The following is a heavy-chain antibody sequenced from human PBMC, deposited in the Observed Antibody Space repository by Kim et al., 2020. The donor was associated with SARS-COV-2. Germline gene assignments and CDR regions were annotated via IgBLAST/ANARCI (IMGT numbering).Heavy chain of an antibody. J-gene: IGHJ4*02. CDR3: ARHGSYYYGAGSFSQPLDY. Sequence: GESLKISCKASGYIFTNYWIAWVRQMPGKGLEWMAIIHPTDSDTRFSPSFQGQVTISADRSINTAYLQWSSLEASDTDFYYCARHGSYYYGAGSFSQPLDYWGQGTLVTVSS. V-gene: IGHV5-51*01. CDR1: GYIFTNYW. CDR2: IHPTDSDT. D-gene: IGHD3-10*01.